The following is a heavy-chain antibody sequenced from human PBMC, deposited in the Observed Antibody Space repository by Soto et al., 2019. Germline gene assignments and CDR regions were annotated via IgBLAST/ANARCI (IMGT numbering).Heavy chain of an antibody. V-gene: IGHV3-23*01. Sequence: VSLRLSCAASGFSFSSYTMSWVRQAPGKTLEWVSTISGSGGATYYADSVKGRFTISRDNSKNTLYLQVNSLRAEDTAVYYCAKAHIGAMAPFDSWGQGALVTVSS. CDR1: GFSFSSYT. CDR2: ISGSGGAT. D-gene: IGHD2-8*01. CDR3: AKAHIGAMAPFDS. J-gene: IGHJ4*02.